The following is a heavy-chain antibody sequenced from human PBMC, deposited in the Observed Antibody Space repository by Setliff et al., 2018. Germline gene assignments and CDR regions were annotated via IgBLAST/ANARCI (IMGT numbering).Heavy chain of an antibody. CDR3: ARVPVVGATKLYWFDP. D-gene: IGHD1-26*01. Sequence: ASVKVSCKASGYTFTSYAMHWVRQAPGQRLEWMGWINAGNGNTKYPQKFQGGVTITRDTSASTAYMELSSLRSEDTAVYYCARVPVVGATKLYWFDPWGQGTLVTVSS. J-gene: IGHJ5*02. V-gene: IGHV1-3*01. CDR2: INAGNGNT. CDR1: GYTFTSYA.